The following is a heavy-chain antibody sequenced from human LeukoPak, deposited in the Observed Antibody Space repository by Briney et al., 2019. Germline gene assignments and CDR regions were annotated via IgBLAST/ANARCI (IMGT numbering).Heavy chain of an antibody. V-gene: IGHV4-30-4*01. J-gene: IGHJ4*02. D-gene: IGHD3-16*01. Sequence: SQTLSLTCTVFGGSISSGDYYWSWIREPPGKGLEWIGYIYYSGSTYYNPSPKSRVTISVDTSKNQFSLKLSSVTAADTAVYYCARAMIKGKYYFDYWGQGTLVTVSS. CDR3: ARAMIKGKYYFDY. CDR2: IYYSGST. CDR1: GGSISSGDYY.